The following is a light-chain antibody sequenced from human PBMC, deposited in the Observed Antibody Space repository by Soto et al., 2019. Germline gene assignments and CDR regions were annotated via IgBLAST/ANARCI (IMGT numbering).Light chain of an antibody. CDR2: AAS. J-gene: IGKJ1*01. CDR1: QTISSY. CDR3: QPGGTTPPWT. Sequence: DIQLTQSPSFLSASVGDRVTITCRASQTISSYLNWYQQKPGKAPKLLIYAASSLQSGVPSRFSGSGSGTDFTLTINSLQPEDFATYYCQPGGTTPPWTFGQGTKV. V-gene: IGKV1-39*01.